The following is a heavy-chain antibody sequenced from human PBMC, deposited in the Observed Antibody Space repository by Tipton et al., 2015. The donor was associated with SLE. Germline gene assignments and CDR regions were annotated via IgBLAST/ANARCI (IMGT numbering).Heavy chain of an antibody. J-gene: IGHJ4*02. D-gene: IGHD4-17*01. CDR1: GDSISSYY. V-gene: IGHV4-59*01. CDR2: IDYSGST. Sequence: TLSLTCTVSGDSISSYYWSWIRQPPGKGLEWIGYIDYSGSTHYNPSLKSRVTISVDTSKNQFSLKLSSVTAADTAVYYCARGEGDYGERFDYWGQGTLVTVSS. CDR3: ARGEGDYGERFDY.